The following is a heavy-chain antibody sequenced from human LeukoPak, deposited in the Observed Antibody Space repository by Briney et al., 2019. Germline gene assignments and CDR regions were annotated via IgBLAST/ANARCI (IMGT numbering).Heavy chain of an antibody. Sequence: GGSLRLSCVASEFTFSGYSMNWVRQAPGRGLEWVSYIAWDTVTIYYADSVKGRFTTSRDNAKNSLYLQMNSLRAEDTAVYYCARDGARGYDMDVWGQGTTVIVSS. J-gene: IGHJ6*02. V-gene: IGHV3-48*01. CDR1: EFTFSGYS. CDR3: ARDGARGYDMDV. D-gene: IGHD3-10*01. CDR2: IAWDTVTI.